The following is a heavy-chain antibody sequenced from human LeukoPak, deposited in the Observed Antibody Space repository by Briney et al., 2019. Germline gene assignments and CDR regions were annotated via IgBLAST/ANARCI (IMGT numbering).Heavy chain of an antibody. Sequence: SETLSLTCTVSGGSISSYYWSWIRQPAGKGLEWIGRIYTSGSTNYNPSLKSRVTMSVDTSKNQFSLKLSSVTAADTAVYYCARQPSWYYYYYMDVWGKGTTVTVSS. J-gene: IGHJ6*03. V-gene: IGHV4-4*07. CDR3: ARQPSWYYYYYMDV. CDR2: IYTSGST. CDR1: GGSISSYY.